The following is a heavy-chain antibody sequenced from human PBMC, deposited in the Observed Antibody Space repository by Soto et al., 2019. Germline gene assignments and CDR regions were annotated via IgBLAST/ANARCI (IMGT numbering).Heavy chain of an antibody. J-gene: IGHJ5*02. V-gene: IGHV3-21*01. CDR1: GFTFSSYS. Sequence: EVQLVESGGGLVKPGGSLRLSCAASGFTFSSYSMNWVRQAPGKGLEWVSSISSSSNYIYYADSVKGRFTISRDNAKNKLYLQMNSLRAEDTAVYYCARETLEGVIAAYNWFDPWGQGTLVTVS. CDR3: ARETLEGVIAAYNWFDP. D-gene: IGHD3-16*02. CDR2: ISSSSNYI.